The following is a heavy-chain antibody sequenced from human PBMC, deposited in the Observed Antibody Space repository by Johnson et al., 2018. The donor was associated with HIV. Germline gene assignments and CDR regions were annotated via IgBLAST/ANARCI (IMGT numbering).Heavy chain of an antibody. Sequence: QVQLVESGGGVVQPGGSLRLSCAASGFTFNSYGMDWVRQAPGKGLEWVAFIRYDGNSKYYTDSVKGRFTISRDNAKNSLYLQMNSLRDEDTAVYYCVTADRGSAWGQGTTVTVSS. D-gene: IGHD1-26*01. CDR2: IRYDGNSK. CDR3: VTADRGSA. V-gene: IGHV3-30*02. CDR1: GFTFNSYG. J-gene: IGHJ3*01.